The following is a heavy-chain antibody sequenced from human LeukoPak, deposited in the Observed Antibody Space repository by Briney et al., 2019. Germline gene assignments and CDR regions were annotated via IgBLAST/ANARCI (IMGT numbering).Heavy chain of an antibody. V-gene: IGHV4-31*03. D-gene: IGHD3-3*01. CDR1: GGSISSGGYY. CDR2: IYYSGST. J-gene: IGHJ4*02. Sequence: PSETLSLTCTVSGGSISSGGYYWSWIRQHPGKGLEWIGYIYYSGSTYYNPSLKSRVTISVDTSKNQFSLKLSSVTAADTAVYYCARGPRITIFGVVTGGHFDYWGQGTLVTVSS. CDR3: ARGPRITIFGVVTGGHFDY.